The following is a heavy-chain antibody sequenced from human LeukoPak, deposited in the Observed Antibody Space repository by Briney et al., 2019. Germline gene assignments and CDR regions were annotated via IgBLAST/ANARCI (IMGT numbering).Heavy chain of an antibody. V-gene: IGHV1-46*02. CDR2: INRVDGIR. CDR1: GDTFNIHY. Sequence: ASVKISCKASGDTFNIHYFHWIRQAPGQGLEWMGIINRVDGIRGNAQTFQGRLKLTKDTSTSTAYMELSSLRSEDTAIYYCASEKNYGDKYFDSWGQGTVVTVSS. J-gene: IGHJ4*02. CDR3: ASEKNYGDKYFDS. D-gene: IGHD4-17*01.